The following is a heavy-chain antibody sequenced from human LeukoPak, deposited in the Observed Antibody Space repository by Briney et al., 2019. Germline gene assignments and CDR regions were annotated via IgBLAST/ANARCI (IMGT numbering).Heavy chain of an antibody. CDR3: AKDPYCGGDCYSRWMDV. Sequence: GGSLRLSCAASGFTFSSYSMNWVRQAPGKGLEWVAFVRYDGSDQFYADSVQGRFIISRDNSRDTLYLQMDSLRAEDTAVYYCAKDPYCGGDCYSRWMDVWGKGTTV. D-gene: IGHD2-21*02. CDR1: GFTFSSYS. V-gene: IGHV3-30*02. J-gene: IGHJ6*03. CDR2: VRYDGSDQ.